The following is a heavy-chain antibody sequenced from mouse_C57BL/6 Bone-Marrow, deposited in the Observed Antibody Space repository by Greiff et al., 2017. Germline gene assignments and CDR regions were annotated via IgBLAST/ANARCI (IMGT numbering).Heavy chain of an antibody. CDR1: GYTFTSYD. Sequence: VMLVESGPELVKPGASVELSCKASGYTFTSYDINWVKQRPGQGLEWIGWIYPRDGSTKYNEKFKGKATLTVDTSSSTAYMELHSLTSEDSAVYFCARLEFDGSSGDWYFDVWGTGTTVTVSS. CDR2: IYPRDGST. CDR3: ARLEFDGSSGDWYFDV. D-gene: IGHD1-1*01. J-gene: IGHJ1*03. V-gene: IGHV1-85*01.